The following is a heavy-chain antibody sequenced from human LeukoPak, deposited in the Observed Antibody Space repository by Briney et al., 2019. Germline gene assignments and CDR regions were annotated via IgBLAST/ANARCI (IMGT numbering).Heavy chain of an antibody. D-gene: IGHD3-3*01. CDR1: GYTFTSYG. J-gene: IGHJ4*02. CDR2: MNPNSGNT. V-gene: IGHV1-8*02. Sequence: GASVKVSCKASGYTFTSYGISWVRQAPGQGLEWMGWMNPNSGNTGYAQKFQGRVTMTRNTPISTAYMELSSLRSEDTAVYYCARGQALRFLEWLPRPFDYWGQGTLVTVSS. CDR3: ARGQALRFLEWLPRPFDY.